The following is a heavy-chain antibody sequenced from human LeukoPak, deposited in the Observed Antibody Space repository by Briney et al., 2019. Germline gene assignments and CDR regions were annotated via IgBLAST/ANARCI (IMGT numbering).Heavy chain of an antibody. D-gene: IGHD3-3*01. Sequence: PSETLSLTCAVYGGSFSGYYWTWIRQPPGKGLERIGEINHSGSTNYNPSPKSRVTISVDTSKNQFSLKLSSVTAADTAVYYCASTTFGVVTGVYYYYYMDVWGKGTTVTVSS. CDR1: GGSFSGYY. CDR2: INHSGST. CDR3: ASTTFGVVTGVYYYYYMDV. V-gene: IGHV4-34*01. J-gene: IGHJ6*03.